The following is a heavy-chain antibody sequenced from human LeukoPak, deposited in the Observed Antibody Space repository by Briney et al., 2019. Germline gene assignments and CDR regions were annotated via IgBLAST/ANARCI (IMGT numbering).Heavy chain of an antibody. Sequence: GGSLRLSCAASGFAFSTYSMNWVRQAPGKGLEWVSYISSSSRTIHYADSVKGRFTISRDNTNNSLYLQMNSLRAEDTAVYYCARDWGWFGELFLYYFDYWGQGTLVTVSS. V-gene: IGHV3-48*04. CDR1: GFAFSTYS. CDR3: ARDWGWFGELFLYYFDY. CDR2: ISSSSRTI. J-gene: IGHJ4*02. D-gene: IGHD3-10*01.